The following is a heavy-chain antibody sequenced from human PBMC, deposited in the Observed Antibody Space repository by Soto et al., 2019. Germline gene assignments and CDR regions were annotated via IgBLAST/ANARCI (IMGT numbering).Heavy chain of an antibody. D-gene: IGHD6-19*01. CDR3: ARVLLGVAVAGPNGFDY. CDR2: IYHSGST. CDR1: GGSISSSNW. V-gene: IGHV4-4*02. J-gene: IGHJ4*02. Sequence: SETLSLTCAVSGGSISSSNWWSWVRQPPGKGLEWIGEIYHSGSTNYNPSLKSRVTISVDKSKNQFSLKLSSVTAADTAVYYCARVLLGVAVAGPNGFDYWGQGTLVTVSS.